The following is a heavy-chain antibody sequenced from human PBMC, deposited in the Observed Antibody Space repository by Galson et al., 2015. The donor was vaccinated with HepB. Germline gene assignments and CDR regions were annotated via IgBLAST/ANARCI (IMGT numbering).Heavy chain of an antibody. D-gene: IGHD6-6*01. J-gene: IGHJ4*02. CDR3: ARDYSSSAFFDY. CDR2: IYTSGST. Sequence: LSLTCTVSGGSISSGSYYWSWIRQPAGKGLEWIGRIYTSGSTNYNPSLKSRVTMSVDTSKNQFSLKLSSVTAADTAVYYCARDYSSSAFFDYWGQGTLVTVSS. V-gene: IGHV4-61*02. CDR1: GGSISSGSYY.